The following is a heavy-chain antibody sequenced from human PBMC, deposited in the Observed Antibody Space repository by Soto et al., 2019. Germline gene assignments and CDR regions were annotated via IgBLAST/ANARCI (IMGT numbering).Heavy chain of an antibody. V-gene: IGHV3-7*03. D-gene: IGHD5-12*01. CDR2: IKADGTEK. Sequence: VQLVESGGDLVQPGGSLRLSCVGSGFTFSSYWMGWVRQTPGKGLEWVATIKADGTEKYYVDSVKGRFTFSRDNAKTSVYLEMNGLRAEDTAVYYCVTAVRGYNANGDLWGQGTTVTVSS. CDR1: GFTFSSYW. CDR3: VTAVRGYNANGDL. J-gene: IGHJ6*02.